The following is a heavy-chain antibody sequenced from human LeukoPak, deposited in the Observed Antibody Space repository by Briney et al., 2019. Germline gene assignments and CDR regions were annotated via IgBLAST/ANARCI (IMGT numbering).Heavy chain of an antibody. CDR3: ARDPASYYYD. CDR2: IYYSRST. J-gene: IGHJ4*02. CDR1: AGSISSGGYY. V-gene: IGHV4-31*03. D-gene: IGHD3-22*01. Sequence: PSETLSLTCTVSAGSISSGGYYWSWTRQQPGKGLEWIGYIYYSRSTYYNPSLKSRVTISVDTAKTQFSLKLSSVTAAVTVVYYCARDPASYYYDWGQGTLVTVSS.